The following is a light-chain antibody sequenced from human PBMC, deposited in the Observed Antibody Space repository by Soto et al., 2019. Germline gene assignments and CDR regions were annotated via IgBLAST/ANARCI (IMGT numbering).Light chain of an antibody. CDR1: SSDVGAFNY. CDR2: DVT. V-gene: IGLV2-14*03. CDR3: SSYTTRNTEA. J-gene: IGLJ1*01. Sequence: QSALTQPASVSGSPGQSITISCIGTSSDVGAFNYVSWYQHHPGKAPKLIIYDVTDRPSGVSNRFSASKPGNTASLTISGLQAEDEADYYCSSYTTRNTEAFGTGTKVTVL.